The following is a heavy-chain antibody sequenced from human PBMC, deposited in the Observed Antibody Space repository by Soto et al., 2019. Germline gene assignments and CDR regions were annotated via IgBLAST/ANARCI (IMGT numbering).Heavy chain of an antibody. V-gene: IGHV4-59*01. CDR2: IYYSGST. CDR1: GGSISRYY. Sequence: SETLSLTCTVSGGSISRYYWSWIRQPPGKGLEWIGYIYYSGSTNYNPSLKSRVTISVDTSKNQFSLKLSSVTAADTAVYYCARGDFGDGYNFHYFDYWGQGTLVTVSS. J-gene: IGHJ4*02. CDR3: ARGDFGDGYNFHYFDY. D-gene: IGHD2-21*01.